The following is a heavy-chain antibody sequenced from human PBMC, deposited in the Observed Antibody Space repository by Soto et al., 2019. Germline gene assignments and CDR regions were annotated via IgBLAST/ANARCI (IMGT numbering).Heavy chain of an antibody. V-gene: IGHV6-1*01. CDR3: ARGRWGDGYNYGTFDY. Sequence: SQTLSLTCAISGDSVSSNSAAWSWIRQSPSRGLEWLGRTYYRSKWYNDYAVSVKSRITINPDTSKNQFSLQLNSVTPEDTAVYYCARGRWGDGYNYGTFDYWGQGTLVTVSS. CDR2: TYYRSKWYN. J-gene: IGHJ4*02. CDR1: GDSVSSNSAA. D-gene: IGHD5-12*01.